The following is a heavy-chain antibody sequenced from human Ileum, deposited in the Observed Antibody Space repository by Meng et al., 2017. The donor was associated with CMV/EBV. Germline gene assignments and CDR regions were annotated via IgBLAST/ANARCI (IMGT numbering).Heavy chain of an antibody. CDR1: GSTFTGYD. Sequence: ASVKVSCKASGSTFTGYDMPWVRQAPGDGLECMGWINPNSGGTNYTQKFQGRVTMNRDTSISTDYMELSRLRSDDTAVYYCARMGYCSSTSCSDIPEYFQHWGQGTLVTVSS. D-gene: IGHD2-2*01. J-gene: IGHJ1*01. V-gene: IGHV1-2*02. CDR2: INPNSGGT. CDR3: ARMGYCSSTSCSDIPEYFQH.